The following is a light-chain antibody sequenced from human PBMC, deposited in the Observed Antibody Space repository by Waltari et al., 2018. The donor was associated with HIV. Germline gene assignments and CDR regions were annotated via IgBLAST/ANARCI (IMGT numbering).Light chain of an antibody. J-gene: IGKJ1*01. V-gene: IGKV4-1*01. CDR3: QQYYSTPWT. CDR2: WAS. CDR1: QSILYSANNKNY. Sequence: DIVMNQSPATLTVSLSERATINCTSSQSILYSANNKNYLTWYQQKPGQPPKLLIYWASTRESGVPDRFSGSGSGTDFTLTISSLQAEDVAVYYCQQYYSTPWTFGQGTKVEIK.